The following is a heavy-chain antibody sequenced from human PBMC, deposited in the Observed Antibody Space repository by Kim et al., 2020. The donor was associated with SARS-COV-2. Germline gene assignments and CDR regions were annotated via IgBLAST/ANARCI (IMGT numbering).Heavy chain of an antibody. CDR3: ARPGYYYDSSGYQRWYVDL. Sequence: SRVTISVDTSKNQFSLKLSSVTAADTAVYYCARPGYYYDSSGYQRWYVDLWGRGTLVTVSS. J-gene: IGHJ2*01. V-gene: IGHV4-61*07. D-gene: IGHD3-22*01.